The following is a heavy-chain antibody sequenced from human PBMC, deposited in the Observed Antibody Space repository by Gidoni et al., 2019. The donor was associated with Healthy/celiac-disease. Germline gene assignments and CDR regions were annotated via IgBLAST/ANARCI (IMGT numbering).Heavy chain of an antibody. V-gene: IGHV3-49*03. J-gene: IGHJ4*02. CDR1: GFTFGEYA. Sequence: EVQLVESGGGLVQPGRSLRLSCTASGFTFGEYAMSWFSQAPGKELEWVGFIRSKAYGGTTEYAASVKGRFTISRDDSKSIAYLQMNSLKTEDTAVYYCTRDPVVGATRGYFAYWGQGTLVTVSS. CDR2: IRSKAYGGTT. D-gene: IGHD1-26*01. CDR3: TRDPVVGATRGYFAY.